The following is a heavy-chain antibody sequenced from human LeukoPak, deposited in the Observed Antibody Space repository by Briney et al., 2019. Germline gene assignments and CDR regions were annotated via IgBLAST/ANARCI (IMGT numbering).Heavy chain of an antibody. Sequence: SETLSLTCTVSGGSISNYHWSWIRQPAGKGLEWIGQIHTSGSTNYNPPLKSRVTMSMDTPESQLSLTIRSVTAADTALYYCARRDISTGWSFDYWGQGTLVTVSS. CDR2: IHTSGST. J-gene: IGHJ4*02. CDR3: ARRDISTGWSFDY. CDR1: GGSISNYH. D-gene: IGHD6-19*01. V-gene: IGHV4-4*07.